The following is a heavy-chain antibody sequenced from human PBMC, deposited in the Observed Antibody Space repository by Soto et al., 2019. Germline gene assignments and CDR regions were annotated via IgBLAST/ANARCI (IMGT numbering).Heavy chain of an antibody. CDR2: ISAYNGNT. CDR3: ARSVVAAKVDY. D-gene: IGHD2-15*01. Sequence: QVKLVQSGAEVKKPGASVKVSCKASGYTFTSYSISWVRQAPGQGLGWMGWISAYNGNTNYAQKLQGRVTMTTDTSTSTAYMELRSLRSDETAVYDCARSVVAAKVDYWGQGTMVTVSS. V-gene: IGHV1-18*01. CDR1: GYTFTSYS. J-gene: IGHJ4*02.